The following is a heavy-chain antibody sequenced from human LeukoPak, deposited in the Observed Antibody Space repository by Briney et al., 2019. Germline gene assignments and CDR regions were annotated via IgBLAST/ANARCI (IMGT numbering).Heavy chain of an antibody. J-gene: IGHJ6*02. D-gene: IGHD2-2*01. CDR2: ISYDGSNK. V-gene: IGHV3-30-3*02. Sequence: GGSLRLSCAASGFTFSSYAMHWVRQAPGKGLEWVAVISYDGSNKYYADSVKGRFTISRDNSKNTLYLQMNSLRAEDTAVYYCAKSGGAGLPAAGGLGYYGMDVWGQGTTVTVSS. CDR3: AKSGGAGLPAAGGLGYYGMDV. CDR1: GFTFSSYA.